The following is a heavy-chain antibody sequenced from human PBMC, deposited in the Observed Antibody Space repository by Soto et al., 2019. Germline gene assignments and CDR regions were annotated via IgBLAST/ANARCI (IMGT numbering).Heavy chain of an antibody. CDR3: AREGRGKKAGYNGLVSLGY. J-gene: IGHJ4*02. V-gene: IGHV1-69*06. CDR2: IIPIFNTT. Sequence: QVQLVQSGAEVKTPGSSLKVSCTVSGSRFSNYVISGVRQAPGHGLEWLGRIIPIFNTTQYAQKFQGRVTITADKSTNTASRELSSLGSDDTAVYYCAREGRGKKAGYNGLVSLGYWGQGTLVTVSS. CDR1: GSRFSNYV. D-gene: IGHD2-2*02.